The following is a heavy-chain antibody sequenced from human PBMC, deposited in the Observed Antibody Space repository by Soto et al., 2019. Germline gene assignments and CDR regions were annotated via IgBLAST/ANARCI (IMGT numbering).Heavy chain of an antibody. CDR2: LNPNGGST. CDR1: GYTFTNSY. Sequence: QVQLVQSGAEVKKPGASVKVSCKASGYTFTNSYIHWVRQAPGQGLEWMALLNPNGGSTNYAQNFQGRVTVTRDTSTRTVYMELTSLTSEDTAVYYCARNLAAGDYWGQGTLVTVSS. J-gene: IGHJ4*02. V-gene: IGHV1-46*01. CDR3: ARNLAAGDY. D-gene: IGHD6-13*01.